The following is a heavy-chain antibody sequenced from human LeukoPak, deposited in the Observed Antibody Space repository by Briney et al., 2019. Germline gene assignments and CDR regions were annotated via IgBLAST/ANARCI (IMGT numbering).Heavy chain of an antibody. CDR3: ATAILTGYYMSGSYFDY. J-gene: IGHJ4*02. D-gene: IGHD3-9*01. Sequence: QPGGSLRLSCAASGFTFSSCAMSWVRQAPGKGLEWVSVISGIGSGGSTYYADSVKGRFTISRDNSNNTLYLQMNSLRAEDTAVYYCATAILTGYYMSGSYFDYWGQGTLVTVSS. V-gene: IGHV3-23*01. CDR1: GFTFSSCA. CDR2: ISGIGSGGST.